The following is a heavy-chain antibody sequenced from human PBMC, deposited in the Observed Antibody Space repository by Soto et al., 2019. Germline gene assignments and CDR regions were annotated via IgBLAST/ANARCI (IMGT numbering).Heavy chain of an antibody. J-gene: IGHJ4*02. CDR1: GFSFGDYA. CDR3: SRTYYYDSTGYYRY. D-gene: IGHD3-22*01. CDR2: IRSKAYGGTT. V-gene: IGHV3-49*04. Sequence: HPGGSLRLSCTASGFSFGDYAMSWVRQAPGKGLEWVGFIRSKAYGGTTEYAASVKGRFTISRDDSRTIAYLQMNSLKTEDTAVYYCSRTYYYDSTGYYRYWGQGTQVTVSS.